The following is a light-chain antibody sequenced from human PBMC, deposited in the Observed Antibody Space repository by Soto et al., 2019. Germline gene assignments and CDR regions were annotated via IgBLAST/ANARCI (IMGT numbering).Light chain of an antibody. CDR2: VAS. CDR1: QSVSSSY. V-gene: IGKV3-20*01. J-gene: IGKJ1*01. Sequence: ESVLTQSPGTLSLSPGERATLSCRASQSVSSSYLAWYQQKPGQAPRLLIYVASSRATGIPDRFSGSGSGTDFPRTISRREPEDFAVYDCQQYGSSPRTFGQGTKVEIK. CDR3: QQYGSSPRT.